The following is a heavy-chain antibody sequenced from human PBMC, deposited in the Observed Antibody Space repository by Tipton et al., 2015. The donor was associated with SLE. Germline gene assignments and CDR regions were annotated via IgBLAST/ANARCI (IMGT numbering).Heavy chain of an antibody. CDR1: GGSISSYY. Sequence: LRLSCTVSGGSISSYYWSWIRQPPGKGLEWIGYIYYSGSTNYNPSLKSRVTISVDTPKNQFSLKLSSVTAADTAVYYCAREAAAEGVGFDYWGQGTLVTVSS. CDR2: IYYSGST. J-gene: IGHJ4*02. CDR3: AREAAAEGVGFDY. D-gene: IGHD6-13*01. V-gene: IGHV4-59*01.